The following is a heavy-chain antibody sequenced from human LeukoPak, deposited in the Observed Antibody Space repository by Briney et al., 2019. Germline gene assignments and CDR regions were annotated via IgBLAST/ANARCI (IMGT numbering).Heavy chain of an antibody. V-gene: IGHV3-23*01. Sequence: GVLRLSCAASGFTFSSYAMSWVRQAPGKGLEWVSAISGSGGSTYYADSVKGRFTISRDNSKNTLYLQMNSLRAEDTAVYYCARGGSLYDSSGYYYLPFDYWGQGTLVTVSS. CDR1: GFTFSSYA. D-gene: IGHD3-22*01. CDR3: ARGGSLYDSSGYYYLPFDY. J-gene: IGHJ4*02. CDR2: ISGSGGST.